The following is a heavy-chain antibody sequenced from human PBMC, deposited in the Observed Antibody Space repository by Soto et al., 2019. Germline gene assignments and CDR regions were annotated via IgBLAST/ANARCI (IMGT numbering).Heavy chain of an antibody. CDR2: IYYSGST. CDR3: ARVLGYCSGGSCRLLDYYYGVDV. V-gene: IGHV4-61*08. J-gene: IGHJ6*02. D-gene: IGHD2-15*01. CDR1: GDSISSGVYY. Sequence: PSETLSLTCTVSGDSISSGVYYWSWIRQPPGKGLEWIGYIYYSGSTNYNPSLKSRVTISVDTSKNQFSLKLSSVTAADTAVYYCARVLGYCSGGSCRLLDYYYGVDVWGQGTTVTVSS.